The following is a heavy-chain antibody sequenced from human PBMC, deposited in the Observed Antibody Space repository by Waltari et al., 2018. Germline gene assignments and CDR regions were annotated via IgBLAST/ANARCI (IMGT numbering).Heavy chain of an antibody. Sequence: QVQLVESGGGVVQPGRSLRLPCAAPGFTFRNYAIHRVRQAPGKGLEWLAIISYGGSNKSYADSVKGRFTISRDNSKNTLYLQMSSLRVEDTALYYCAKDDGGIGGYSYNWRLLGLDYWGQGTLVTVSS. CDR1: GFTFRNYA. J-gene: IGHJ4*02. CDR2: ISYGGSNK. CDR3: AKDDGGIGGYSYNWRLLGLDY. D-gene: IGHD2-15*01. V-gene: IGHV3-30*18.